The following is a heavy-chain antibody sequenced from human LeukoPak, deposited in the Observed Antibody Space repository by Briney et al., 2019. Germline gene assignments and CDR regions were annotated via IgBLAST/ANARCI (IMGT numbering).Heavy chain of an antibody. Sequence: GGSLRLSCVASGFTFSSCAVNWVRQAPGKGLEWVSSISGSGGSTYYADSVKGRFTISRDNSKNTLYLQVNSLRGEDTAVYYCAKGSRQQWLSHFDYWGQGTLVTVSS. CDR3: AKGSRQQWLSHFDY. V-gene: IGHV3-23*01. CDR1: GFTFSSCA. CDR2: ISGSGGST. D-gene: IGHD6-19*01. J-gene: IGHJ4*02.